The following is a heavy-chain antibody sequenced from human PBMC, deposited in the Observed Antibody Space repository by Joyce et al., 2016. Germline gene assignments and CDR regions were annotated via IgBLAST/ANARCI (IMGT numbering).Heavy chain of an antibody. CDR1: GFPFSIFA. Sequence: EVQLLESGGGLVQPGGSLRLSCAASGFPFSIFAMTWVRRIPGRGLRWVPSISGSCATTYYADSVKGLFIFSRDNSKNMLYLQMHSLRAEDTAVYYCAKRGLTSLSGYSYYYMDVWGKGTTVTVSS. J-gene: IGHJ6*03. V-gene: IGHV3-23*01. D-gene: IGHD3-10*01. CDR2: ISGSCATT. CDR3: AKRGLTSLSGYSYYYMDV.